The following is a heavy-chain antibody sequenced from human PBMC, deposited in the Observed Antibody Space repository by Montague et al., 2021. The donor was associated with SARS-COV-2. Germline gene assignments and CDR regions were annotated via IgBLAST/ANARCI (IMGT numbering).Heavy chain of an antibody. CDR3: ARLESTRGVIIRGAFHI. D-gene: IGHD3-10*01. Sequence: SETLSLTCSVSGDSINNSRYYWGWIRQPPGKGLEWIGTIYYSGSAYYNPSLKSRVTISVDTSKDQFSLKLNSVTVTDTAVYYCARLESTRGVIIRGAFHIWGQGTKVTVSS. V-gene: IGHV4-39*01. CDR2: IYYSGSA. J-gene: IGHJ3*02. CDR1: GDSINNSRYY.